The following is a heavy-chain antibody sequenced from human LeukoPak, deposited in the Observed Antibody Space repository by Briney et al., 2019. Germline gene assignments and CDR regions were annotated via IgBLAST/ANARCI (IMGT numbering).Heavy chain of an antibody. J-gene: IGHJ3*02. V-gene: IGHV4-34*01. CDR3: ASGRSGSYYQAFDI. CDR1: GGSFSGYY. Sequence: SETLSLTCAVYGGSFSGYYWSWIRQPPGKGLEWIGEINHSGSTNYNPSLKSRVTISVDTSKNQFSLKLSSVTAADTAVYYCASGRSGSYYQAFDIWGQGTMVTVSS. CDR2: INHSGST. D-gene: IGHD1-26*01.